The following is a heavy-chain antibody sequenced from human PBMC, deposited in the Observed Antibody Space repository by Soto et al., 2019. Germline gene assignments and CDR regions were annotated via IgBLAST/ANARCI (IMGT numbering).Heavy chain of an antibody. CDR3: ARDLSVAGPDY. V-gene: IGHV3-30*03. CDR1: GYTFRSYA. J-gene: IGHJ4*02. CDR2: ISYDESDK. Sequence: GGSLRLSCAASGYTFRSYAMHWVRQAPGKGLEWVAVISYDESDKYYADSLKGRFTISRDNSKNTLYLQMNSLRGEDTAVYYCARDLSVAGPDYWGQGTLVTVSS. D-gene: IGHD6-19*01.